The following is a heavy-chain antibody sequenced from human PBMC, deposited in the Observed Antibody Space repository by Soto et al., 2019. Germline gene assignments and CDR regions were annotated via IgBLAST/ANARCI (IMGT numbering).Heavy chain of an antibody. D-gene: IGHD6-13*01. Sequence: ESGPTLGNPTQAVTLTCTLSGFSLSTSGVGVGWIRQPPGKGLEWLALIYWDDDKRYTPSLKSXITITKDTSNNQVVLTMTNMDPVDTATYYCAHRRSGSSSWTQDNWFDPWRQGTLVTVSS. V-gene: IGHV2-5*02. CDR3: AHRRSGSSSWTQDNWFDP. CDR1: GFSLSTSGVG. J-gene: IGHJ5*02. CDR2: IYWDDDK.